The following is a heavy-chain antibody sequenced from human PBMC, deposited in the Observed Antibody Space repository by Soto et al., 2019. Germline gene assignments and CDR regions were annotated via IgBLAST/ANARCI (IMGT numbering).Heavy chain of an antibody. Sequence: SVKVSCKASGGTFSSYTISWVRQAPGQGLEWMGRIIPILGIANYAQKFQGRVTITADKSTSTAYMELSSLRSEDTAVYYCARDLYYYDSSGYYPPVDYYYGMDVWGRGTTVTVSS. D-gene: IGHD3-22*01. CDR3: ARDLYYYDSSGYYPPVDYYYGMDV. CDR1: GGTFSSYT. J-gene: IGHJ6*02. CDR2: IIPILGIA. V-gene: IGHV1-69*04.